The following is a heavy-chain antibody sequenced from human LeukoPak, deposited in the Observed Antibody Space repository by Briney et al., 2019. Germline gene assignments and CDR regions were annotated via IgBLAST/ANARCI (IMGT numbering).Heavy chain of an antibody. J-gene: IGHJ4*02. CDR3: AVYSSSWSAFDY. CDR1: GFTFSNFA. CDR2: ISYDGSNK. D-gene: IGHD6-13*01. V-gene: IGHV3-30-3*01. Sequence: GGSLRLSCSASGFTFSNFALHWVRQAPGMGLEWVAVISYDGSNKYYADSVKGRFTISRDNSKNTLYLQMNSLRAEDTAVYYCAVYSSSWSAFDYWGQGTLVTVSS.